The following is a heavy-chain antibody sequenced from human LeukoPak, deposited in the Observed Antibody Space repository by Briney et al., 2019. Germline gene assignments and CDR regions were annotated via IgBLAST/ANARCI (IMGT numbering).Heavy chain of an antibody. CDR2: ISTNGGST. CDR3: VRSYYGSGTFYLGGY. CDR1: GFTFSNFA. Sequence: GGSLRLSCSHSGFTFSNFAMHWVRQAPGKGLEYVSGISTNGGSTYYADSVKGRFTISRDNSKNTVYLQMSSLRPEDAALYYCVRSYYGSGTFYLGGYWGQGTRVTVSS. D-gene: IGHD3-10*01. V-gene: IGHV3-64D*06. J-gene: IGHJ4*02.